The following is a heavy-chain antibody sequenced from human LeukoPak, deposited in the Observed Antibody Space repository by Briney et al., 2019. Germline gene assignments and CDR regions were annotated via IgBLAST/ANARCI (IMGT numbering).Heavy chain of an antibody. D-gene: IGHD3/OR15-3a*01. CDR3: ARVLDDSPTEYYFDY. CDR2: IVPIFGTA. Sequence: GASVKVSCKASGGTFSSYAISWVRQAPGQGLEWMGGIVPIFGTANYAQKFQGRVTITADESTSTAYMELSSLRSEDTAVYYCARVLDDSPTEYYFDYWGQGTLVTVSS. J-gene: IGHJ4*02. V-gene: IGHV1-69*01. CDR1: GGTFSSYA.